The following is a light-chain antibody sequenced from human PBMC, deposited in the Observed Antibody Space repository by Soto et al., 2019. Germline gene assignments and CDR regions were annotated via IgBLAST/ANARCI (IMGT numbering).Light chain of an antibody. CDR1: QSVSSY. V-gene: IGKV3-11*01. CDR3: QQRSNWPPIT. Sequence: EIVLTQSPATLSLSPGERATLSCRASQSVSSYLAWYQQKPGQAPRLLIYDASNRATGIPARFSGSGSGTDFTLTISRLKPEDFAVYYCQQRSNWPPITFGQGTRLEIK. CDR2: DAS. J-gene: IGKJ5*01.